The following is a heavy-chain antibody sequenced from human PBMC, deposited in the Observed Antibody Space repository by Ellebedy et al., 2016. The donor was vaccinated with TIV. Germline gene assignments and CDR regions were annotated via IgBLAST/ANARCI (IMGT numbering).Heavy chain of an antibody. Sequence: ASVKVSCKTSGYTFTGFYMHWVRQAPGQGLEWMGWINPNSGDTNYAQEFQGRVTMARDNSISTAYMEVNRLTSDDTAVYYCARSMTMIVVVGAREHKIPQPLDVWGQGTTVTVSS. CDR2: INPNSGDT. CDR1: GYTFTGFY. J-gene: IGHJ6*02. D-gene: IGHD3-22*01. V-gene: IGHV1-2*02. CDR3: ARSMTMIVVVGAREHKIPQPLDV.